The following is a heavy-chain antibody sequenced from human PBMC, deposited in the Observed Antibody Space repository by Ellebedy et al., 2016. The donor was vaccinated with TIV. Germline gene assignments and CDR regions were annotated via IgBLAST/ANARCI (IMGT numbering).Heavy chain of an antibody. J-gene: IGHJ2*01. CDR2: MNPNSGNT. Sequence: ASVKVSXXASGYTFTSYDINWVRQATGQGLEWMGWMNPNSGNTGYAQKFQGRVTMTRNTSISTAYMELSSLRSEDTAVYYCARGGGGVVTAMPPHWYFDLWGRGTLVTVSS. D-gene: IGHD2-21*02. CDR1: GYTFTSYD. CDR3: ARGGGGVVTAMPPHWYFDL. V-gene: IGHV1-8*01.